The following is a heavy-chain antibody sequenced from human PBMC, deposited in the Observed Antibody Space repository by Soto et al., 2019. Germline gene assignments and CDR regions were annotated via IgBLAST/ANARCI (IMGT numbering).Heavy chain of an antibody. CDR2: IYWDDDK. Sequence: QITLKESGPPLVKPTQTLTLTCTFSGFSLSTSGVGVGWIRQPPGKALEWLALIYWDDDKRYSPSLKSRLTITKDTSKNQVVLTMTNMDPVDTATYYCAHSRGLVLHSYNWFDPWGQGTLVTVSS. J-gene: IGHJ5*02. V-gene: IGHV2-5*02. CDR1: GFSLSTSGVG. CDR3: AHSRGLVLHSYNWFDP. D-gene: IGHD6-19*01.